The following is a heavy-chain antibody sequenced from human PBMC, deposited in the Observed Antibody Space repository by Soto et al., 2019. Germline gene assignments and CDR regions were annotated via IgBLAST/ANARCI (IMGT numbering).Heavy chain of an antibody. CDR1: GFTFSSYG. CDR3: GKDRRADCWRLPSSMDV. D-gene: IGHD2-21*01. CDR2: ISYDGSNK. J-gene: IGHJ6*02. V-gene: IGHV3-30*18. Sequence: GGSLRLSCAASGFTFSSYGIHWVRQAPGKGLEWVAVISYDGSNKFNVDSVTGRFTVSRDNSKNTLYLQLDSLRAEYSAIDYCGKDRRADCWRLPSSMDVWGQGTTVTVSS.